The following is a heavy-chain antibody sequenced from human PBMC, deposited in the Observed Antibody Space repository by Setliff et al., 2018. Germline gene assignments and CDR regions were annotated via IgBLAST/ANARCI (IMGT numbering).Heavy chain of an antibody. CDR2: IYYRGST. Sequence: SETLSLTCAVSGYSISSGYNWGWIRQPPGKGLEWIASIYYRGSTSYNSSLKSRVSISVDTSKNQFSLNLNSVTAADTAVYYCARLGGSSTSGGFYYFYYYMDVWGKGTTVTVSS. V-gene: IGHV4-38-2*01. CDR1: GYSISSGYN. J-gene: IGHJ6*03. D-gene: IGHD2-2*01. CDR3: ARLGGSSTSGGFYYFYYYMDV.